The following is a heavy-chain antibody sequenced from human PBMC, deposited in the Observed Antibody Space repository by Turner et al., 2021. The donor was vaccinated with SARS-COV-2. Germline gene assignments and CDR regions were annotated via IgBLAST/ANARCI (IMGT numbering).Heavy chain of an antibody. CDR3: ARGPKYSYGYSDH. J-gene: IGHJ4*02. CDR1: GGSISSGGYY. CDR2: IYYTGSS. Sequence: QVQLQESGPGLVKPSQTLSLTCTVSGGSISSGGYYWSWIRQHPGKGLEWIGYIYYTGSSNSNPSLKSRVTISVDTSKNQFSLELRSVTAADTAVYYCARGPKYSYGYSDHWGQGTLVTVSS. D-gene: IGHD5-18*01. V-gene: IGHV4-31*03.